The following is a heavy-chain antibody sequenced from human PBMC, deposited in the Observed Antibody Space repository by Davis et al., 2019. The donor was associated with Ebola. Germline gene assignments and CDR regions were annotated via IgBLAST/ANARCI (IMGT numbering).Heavy chain of an antibody. J-gene: IGHJ5*02. CDR2: ISAYNGNT. V-gene: IGHV1-18*01. CDR3: VRGDYFWSTYQGGKWFDA. CDR1: GYTLKNYA. D-gene: IGHD3-3*01. Sequence: ASVKVSCKASGYTLKNYAISWVRQAPGQGLEWMGWISAYNGNTAYAQILQGRVTMTTDTSTGTAYMELKSLRSDDTAVYYCVRGDYFWSTYQGGKWFDAWGQGTLVTVSS.